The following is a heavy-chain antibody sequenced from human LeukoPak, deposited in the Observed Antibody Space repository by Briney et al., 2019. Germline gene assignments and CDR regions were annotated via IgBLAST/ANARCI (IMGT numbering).Heavy chain of an antibody. V-gene: IGHV1-8*01. CDR1: GYTFTSYD. J-gene: IGHJ4*02. CDR3: ARDIRPRVESCDY. D-gene: IGHD3-3*01. CDR2: VNPNSGNT. Sequence: ASVKVSCKASGYTFTSYDINWVRQATGQGLEWMGWVNPNSGNTGYAQKFQGRVTMTRNTSISTAYMELRGLRSDDTAVYFCARDIRPRVESCDYWGQGTLVAVSS.